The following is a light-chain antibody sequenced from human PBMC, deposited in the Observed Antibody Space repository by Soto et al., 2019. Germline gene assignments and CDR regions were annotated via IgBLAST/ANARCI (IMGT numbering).Light chain of an antibody. J-gene: IGKJ4*01. V-gene: IGKV3-11*01. CDR1: QSVSGY. CDR3: QQRRKWPIS. CDR2: DAS. Sequence: EIVLTQSPATLSLSPGERATLSCRASQSVSGYLAWYQQKPGQAPRLLMYDASNRATAIPSRFSGSGSGTDCTITISCLEPEVFPFNYCQQRRKWPISFGVGTKVEIK.